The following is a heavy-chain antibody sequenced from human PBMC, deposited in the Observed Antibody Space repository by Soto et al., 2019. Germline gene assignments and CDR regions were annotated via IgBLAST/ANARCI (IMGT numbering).Heavy chain of an antibody. D-gene: IGHD1-26*01. J-gene: IGHJ5*02. CDR2: IYYSGST. CDR3: AGSMRYNWFDP. CDR1: GGSISSYY. Sequence: PSETLSLTCTVSGGSISSYYWSWIRQPPGKGLKWIGYIYYSGSTNYNPSLKSRVTISVDTSKNQFSLNLSSVTAADTAVYYCAGSMRYNWFDPWGQGTLVTVSS. V-gene: IGHV4-59*01.